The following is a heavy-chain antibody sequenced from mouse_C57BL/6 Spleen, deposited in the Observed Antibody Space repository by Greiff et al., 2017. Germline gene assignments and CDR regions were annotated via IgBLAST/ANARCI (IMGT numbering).Heavy chain of an antibody. V-gene: IGHV1-50*01. CDR1: GYTFTSYW. CDR2: IDPSDSYT. Sequence: VQLQQPGAELVKPGASVKLSCKASGYTFTSYWMQWVKQRPGQGLEWIGEIDPSDSYTNYNQKFKGKATLTVDTSSSTAYMQLSSLTSEDSAVYYCARGREDYWGQGTSVTVSS. J-gene: IGHJ4*01. CDR3: ARGREDY.